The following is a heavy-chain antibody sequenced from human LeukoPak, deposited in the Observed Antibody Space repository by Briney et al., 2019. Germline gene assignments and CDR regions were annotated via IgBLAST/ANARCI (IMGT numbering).Heavy chain of an antibody. V-gene: IGHV3-53*01. D-gene: IGHD2-2*01. Sequence: PGGSLILSCAASGFTVSSNYMSWVRHAPAKGLEGFSVFCSGGSTYYADSVKGRFTISRDNSKNTLYLLKNSLRATETTVYYCCLGSNFYFSSVCEYRDFDLWGRGTLVIVSS. J-gene: IGHJ2*01. CDR1: GFTVSSNY. CDR2: FCSGGST. CDR3: CLGSNFYFSSVCEYRDFDL.